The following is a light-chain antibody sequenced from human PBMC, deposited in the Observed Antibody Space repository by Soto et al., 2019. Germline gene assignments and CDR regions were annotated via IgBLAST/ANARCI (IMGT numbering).Light chain of an antibody. Sequence: AIQMTQSPSSLSASVGDRVTITCRASQGIRNDLGWYQQKPGKAPKLLIYAASSLHSGVPARFSGSGSGTDFTLTISSLQPEDFATYYCLQDFNYPRTFCQGTKVEIK. CDR1: QGIRND. J-gene: IGKJ1*01. V-gene: IGKV1-6*01. CDR2: AAS. CDR3: LQDFNYPRT.